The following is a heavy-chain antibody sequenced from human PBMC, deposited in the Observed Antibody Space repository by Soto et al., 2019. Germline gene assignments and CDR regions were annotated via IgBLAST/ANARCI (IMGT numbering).Heavy chain of an antibody. CDR1: SGSISSSNW. V-gene: IGHV4-4*02. CDR2: IYHSGST. CDR3: ARDQDCSGGSCYEVGAFDI. D-gene: IGHD2-15*01. Sequence: PSETLSLTCAVSSGSISSSNWWSWVRQPPGKGLEWIGEIYHSGSTNYNPSLKSRVTISVDKSKNQFSLKLSSVTAADTAEYFCARDQDCSGGSCYEVGAFDIWGQGTMVTVSS. J-gene: IGHJ3*02.